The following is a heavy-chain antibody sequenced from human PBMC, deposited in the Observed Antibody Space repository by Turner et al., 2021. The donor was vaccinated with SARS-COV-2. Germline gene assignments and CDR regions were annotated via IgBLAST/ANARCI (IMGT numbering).Heavy chain of an antibody. D-gene: IGHD3-22*01. CDR2: INYSGST. J-gene: IGHJ4*02. Sequence: QLLLPESGPGLVKPSDTLSLTCSVSGGSVSSGSYFWGWIRQHPGKGLEWIVTINYSGSTYYNPSLNSRVTISVDTSKNQFSLRLSSVTAADTAVYYCARGYYYDSSASALKDWGQGTLVTVSS. CDR3: ARGYYYDSSASALKD. CDR1: GGSVSSGSYF. V-gene: IGHV4-39*01.